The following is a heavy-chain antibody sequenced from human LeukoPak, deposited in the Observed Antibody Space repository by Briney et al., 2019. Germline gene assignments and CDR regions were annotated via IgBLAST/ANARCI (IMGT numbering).Heavy chain of an antibody. V-gene: IGHV4-34*01. CDR2: INHSGST. Sequence: SETLSLTCAVYGGSFSGYYWSWIRQPPGKGLEWIGEINHSGSTNYNPSLKSRVTLSVDTSKNQFSLNLSSVTAADTAVYYCARDGLVSGWGGFNPWGQGTLVTVSS. CDR3: ARDGLVSGWGGFNP. CDR1: GGSFSGYY. D-gene: IGHD6-19*01. J-gene: IGHJ5*02.